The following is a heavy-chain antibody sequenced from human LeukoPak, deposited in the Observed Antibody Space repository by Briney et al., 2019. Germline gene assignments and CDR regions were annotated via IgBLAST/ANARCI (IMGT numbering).Heavy chain of an antibody. CDR1: GGSISSYC. Sequence: PSETLSLTCTVSGGSISSYCWSWIRQPPGKGLEWIGYIYYSGSTNYNPSLKSRVTISVDTSKNQFSLKLSSVTAADTAVYYCARRTTGTTYFDYWGQGTLVTVSS. V-gene: IGHV4-59*08. J-gene: IGHJ4*02. CDR3: ARRTTGTTYFDY. CDR2: IYYSGST. D-gene: IGHD1-1*01.